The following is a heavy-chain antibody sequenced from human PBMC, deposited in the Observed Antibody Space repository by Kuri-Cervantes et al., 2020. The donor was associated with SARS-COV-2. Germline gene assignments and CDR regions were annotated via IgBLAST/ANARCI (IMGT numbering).Heavy chain of an antibody. J-gene: IGHJ4*02. CDR1: GGSISSYY. Sequence: GSLRLSCTVSGGSISSYYWSWIRQPPGKGLEWIGYICYSGSTNYNPSLKSRVTISVDTSKNQFSLKLSSVTAADTAVYYCARVGGNWELPFDYWGQGTLVTVSS. CDR3: ARVGGNWELPFDY. CDR2: ICYSGST. D-gene: IGHD3-10*01. V-gene: IGHV4-59*01.